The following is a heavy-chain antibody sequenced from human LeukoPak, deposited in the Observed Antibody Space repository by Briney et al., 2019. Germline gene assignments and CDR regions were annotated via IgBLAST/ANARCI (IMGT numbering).Heavy chain of an antibody. D-gene: IGHD3-22*01. V-gene: IGHV4-30-2*01. J-gene: IGHJ4*02. CDR2: IYHSGST. CDR1: GGSISSGGYP. CDR3: ASGDSSGYYSYYFDY. Sequence: SETLSLTCAVSGGSISSGGYPWSWIRQPPGKGLEWIGYIYHSGSTNYNPSLKSRVTISVDKSKNQFSLKLSSVTAADTAVYYCASGDSSGYYSYYFDYWGQGTLVTVSS.